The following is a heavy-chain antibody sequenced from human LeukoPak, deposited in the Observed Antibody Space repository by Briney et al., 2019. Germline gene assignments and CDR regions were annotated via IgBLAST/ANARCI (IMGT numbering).Heavy chain of an antibody. V-gene: IGHV4-59*01. J-gene: IGHJ6*02. CDR2: IYDSGST. CDR1: GGSISSYY. D-gene: IGHD1-1*01. CDR3: ARVGGTNYYYYGMDV. Sequence: SETLSLTCTVSGGSISSYYWSWIRQPPGKGLEWIGYIYDSGSTNYNPSLKSRVTISVDTSKNQFSLKLSSVTAADTAVYYCARVGGTNYYYYGMDVWGQGTTVTVSS.